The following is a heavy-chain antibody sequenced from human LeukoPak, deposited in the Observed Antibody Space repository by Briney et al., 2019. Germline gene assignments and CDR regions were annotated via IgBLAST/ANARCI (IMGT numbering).Heavy chain of an antibody. Sequence: PSQTLSLTCTVSGGSISSGGYYWSWIRQPPGKGLEWIGYIYHSGSTYYNPSLKSRVTISVDTSKNQFSLKLSSVTAADTAVYYCARHSNFGDFDYWGQGTLVTVSS. V-gene: IGHV4-30-2*03. J-gene: IGHJ4*02. CDR2: IYHSGST. CDR3: ARHSNFGDFDY. D-gene: IGHD3-10*01. CDR1: GGSISSGGYY.